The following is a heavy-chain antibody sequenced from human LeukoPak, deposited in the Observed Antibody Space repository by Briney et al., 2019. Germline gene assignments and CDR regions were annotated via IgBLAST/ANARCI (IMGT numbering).Heavy chain of an antibody. CDR1: GFTFSSYW. J-gene: IGHJ5*02. Sequence: GSLRLSCAASGFTFSSYWMTWVRQAPGKGLEWVANIKLDGSEKYYVDSVKGRFTISRDNAKNSLYLQMSSLRSEDTAVYYCASVSGSYSTWGQGTLVTVSS. CDR3: ASVSGSYST. CDR2: IKLDGSEK. D-gene: IGHD1-26*01. V-gene: IGHV3-7*03.